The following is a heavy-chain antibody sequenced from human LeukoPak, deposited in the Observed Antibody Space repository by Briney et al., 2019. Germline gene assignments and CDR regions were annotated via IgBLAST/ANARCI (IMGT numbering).Heavy chain of an antibody. J-gene: IGHJ5*02. CDR3: ARQQIGASNWFDP. CDR2: IYPGDSDT. V-gene: IGHV5-51*01. D-gene: IGHD3-10*01. CDR1: GYSYTSYW. Sequence: GESLKISCKGSGYSYTSYWIGWVRPMPGKGLEWMGIIYPGDSDTRYSPSFQGQVTISADKSISTAYLQWSSLKASDTAMYYCARQQIGASNWFDPWGQGTLVTVSS.